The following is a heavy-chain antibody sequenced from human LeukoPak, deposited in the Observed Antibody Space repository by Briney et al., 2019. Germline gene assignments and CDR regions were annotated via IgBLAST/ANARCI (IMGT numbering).Heavy chain of an antibody. CDR1: GYTFTSYG. V-gene: IGHV1-18*01. CDR3: ARGPHYNNYGATGWHFYGMDV. Sequence: ASVTVSCKASGYTFTSYGISWVRQAPGQGLEWMGWISAYNGNTNYAQKLQGRVTMTTDTSTSTAYMELMSLRSDDTAVYYWARGPHYNNYGATGWHFYGMDVWGQGTTVTVSS. J-gene: IGHJ6*02. D-gene: IGHD4-11*01. CDR2: ISAYNGNT.